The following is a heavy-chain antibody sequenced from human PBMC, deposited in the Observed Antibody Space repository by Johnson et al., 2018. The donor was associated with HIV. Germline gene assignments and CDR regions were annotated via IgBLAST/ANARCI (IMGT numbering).Heavy chain of an antibody. CDR3: ASSQGSGEGAFDI. CDR2: IRQDGSEK. D-gene: IGHD2-21*01. V-gene: IGHV3-7*05. Sequence: VQLVESGGGLVQPGGSLRLSCAASGFTFSIYWMTWVRQAPGKGLEWVASIRQDGSEKYFVDSVKGRFTISRDNAKNSLYLQMNSLRVEGTAVYYCASSQGSGEGAFDIWGQGTMVTVSS. CDR1: GFTFSIYW. J-gene: IGHJ3*02.